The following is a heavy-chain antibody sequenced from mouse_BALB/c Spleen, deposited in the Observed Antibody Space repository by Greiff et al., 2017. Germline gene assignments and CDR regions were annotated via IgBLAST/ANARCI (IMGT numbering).Heavy chain of an antibody. D-gene: IGHD2-1*01. J-gene: IGHJ2*01. CDR1: GYSFTSYW. CDR2: IDPSDSET. Sequence: VQGVESGPQLVRPGASVKISCKASGYSFTSYWMHWVKQRPGQGLEWIGMIDPSDSETRLNQKFKDKATLTVDKSSSTAYMQLSSPTSEDSAVYYCAREVTTRYFDYWGQGTTLTVSS. CDR3: AREVTTRYFDY. V-gene: IGHV1S126*01.